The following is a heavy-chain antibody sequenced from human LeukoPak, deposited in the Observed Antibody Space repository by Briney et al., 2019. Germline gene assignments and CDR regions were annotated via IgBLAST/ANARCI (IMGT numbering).Heavy chain of an antibody. D-gene: IGHD1-14*01. J-gene: IGHJ4*02. CDR2: ISAHNGNT. CDR1: GYTFTSYG. CDR3: ARDSPGELFDY. V-gene: IGHV1-18*04. Sequence: ASVKVSCKASGYTFTSYGISWVRQAPGQGLEWMGWISAHNGNTNYAQNLQGRVTSTTDTSTSTAYMELRSLKSDDTAVYYCARDSPGELFDYWGQGTLVTVSS.